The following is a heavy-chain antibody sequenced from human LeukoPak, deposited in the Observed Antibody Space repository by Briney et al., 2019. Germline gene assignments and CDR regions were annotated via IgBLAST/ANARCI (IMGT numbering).Heavy chain of an antibody. CDR3: ARILDGYCLDY. D-gene: IGHD3-22*01. CDR1: GGSISSYY. V-gene: IGHV4-4*07. J-gene: IGHJ4*02. Sequence: SETLSLTCTVSGGSISSYYWSWIRQPAGKGLEWIGRIYSSGSTNYNPSLNSRVNLSVDTSENQFSLNLTSVTAADTAVYYCARILDGYCLDYWGQGTLVTVSS. CDR2: IYSSGST.